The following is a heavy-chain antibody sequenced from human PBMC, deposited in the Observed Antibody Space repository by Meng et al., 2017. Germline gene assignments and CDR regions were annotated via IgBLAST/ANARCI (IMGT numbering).Heavy chain of an antibody. V-gene: IGHV3-48*03. CDR1: GFTFSSFE. Sequence: GGSLRLSCAAPGFTFSSFEMNWVRQAPGKGLEWVSYISSSGSTIYYADSVKGRFTISRDNAKSSLYLQMNSLRAEDTAVYYCAREGYYEFDIWGQGTMVTVSS. CDR3: AREGYYEFDI. J-gene: IGHJ3*02. D-gene: IGHD3-22*01. CDR2: ISSSGSTI.